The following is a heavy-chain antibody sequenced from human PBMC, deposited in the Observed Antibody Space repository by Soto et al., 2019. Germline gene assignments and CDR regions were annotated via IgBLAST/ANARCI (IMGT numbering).Heavy chain of an antibody. Sequence: QVQLQQWGAGLLKPSETLSLTCAVYGGSFSGYYWSWIRQPPGKGLEWIGEINHSGSTNYNPSLKSRVTISVDTSKNKFSLKLSSVTAADKAVYYCARGPTVTTGGVDYWGQGTLVTVSS. D-gene: IGHD4-17*01. CDR3: ARGPTVTTGGVDY. CDR2: INHSGST. CDR1: GGSFSGYY. V-gene: IGHV4-34*01. J-gene: IGHJ4*02.